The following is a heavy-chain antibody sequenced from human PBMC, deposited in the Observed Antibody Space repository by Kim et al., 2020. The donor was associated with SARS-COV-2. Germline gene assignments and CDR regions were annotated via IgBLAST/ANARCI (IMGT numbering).Heavy chain of an antibody. J-gene: IGHJ4*02. CDR3: ARSSTIAAAGTLIDY. V-gene: IGHV1-69*13. D-gene: IGHD6-13*01. Sequence: SVKVSCKASGGTFSSYAISWVRKAPGQGLEWMGGIIPIFGTANYAQKCQGRVTITADESTSTAYMELSSLRSEDTAVYYCARSSTIAAAGTLIDYWGQGTLVTVSS. CDR2: IIPIFGTA. CDR1: GGTFSSYA.